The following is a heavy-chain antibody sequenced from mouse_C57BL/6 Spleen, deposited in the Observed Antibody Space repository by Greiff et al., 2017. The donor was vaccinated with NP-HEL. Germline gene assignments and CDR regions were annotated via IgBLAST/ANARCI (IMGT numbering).Heavy chain of an antibody. CDR3: ARCDGSSGYDY. V-gene: IGHV1-64*01. D-gene: IGHD3-2*02. J-gene: IGHJ2*01. CDR2: IHPNSGST. CDR1: GYTFTSYW. Sequence: QVHVKQPGAELVKPGASVKLSCKASGYTFTSYWMHWVKQRPGQGLEWIGMIHPNSGSTNYNEKFKSKATMTVDKSSSTAYMQLSSLTSEDSAVYYCARCDGSSGYDYWGQGTTLTVSS.